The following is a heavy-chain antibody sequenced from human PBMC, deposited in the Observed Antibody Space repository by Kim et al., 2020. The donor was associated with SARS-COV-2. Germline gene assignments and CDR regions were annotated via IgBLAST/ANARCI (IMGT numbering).Heavy chain of an antibody. CDR1: GFTFSNYA. CDR2: ISGSGGNT. Sequence: GGSLRLSCAASGFTFSNYAMTWVRQAPGKGLEWVSGISGSGGNTLYADSVKGRFTISRDNSQNTLYLQMNSLRGEDTAVYYCANRGLDWYFDYWGQGTLVTVSS. CDR3: ANRGLDWYFDY. V-gene: IGHV3-23*01. D-gene: IGHD3-9*01. J-gene: IGHJ4*02.